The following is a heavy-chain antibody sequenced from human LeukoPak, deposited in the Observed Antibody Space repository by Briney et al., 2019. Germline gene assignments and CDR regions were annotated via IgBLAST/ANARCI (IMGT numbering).Heavy chain of an antibody. CDR1: AYTFTAYY. V-gene: IGHV1-2*02. CDR3: ARGGRTTSCCDDAFDI. Sequence: ASVKVSCTASAYTFTAYYMHFVRQAPGPGLEWMGWINPTTGGTNYAQMFQGRVTMTRDTSISTAYMELSRLTSDDTALYYCARGGRTTSCCDDAFDIWGQGTMVSVSS. D-gene: IGHD2-2*01. J-gene: IGHJ3*02. CDR2: INPTTGGT.